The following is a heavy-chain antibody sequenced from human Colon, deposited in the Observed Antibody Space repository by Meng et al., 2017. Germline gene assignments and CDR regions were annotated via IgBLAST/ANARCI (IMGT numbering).Heavy chain of an antibody. D-gene: IGHD3-9*01. J-gene: IGHJ3*02. CDR1: GYTFTSYG. CDR2: ISAYNGNT. V-gene: IGHV1-18*01. CDR3: ARSGFYDILTGIDAFDI. Sequence: ASVKVSCKASGYTFTSYGISWVRQAPGQGLEWMGWISAYNGNTNYAQKLQGRVTMTTDTSTSTAYMELRSLRSDDTAVNYCARSGFYDILTGIDAFDIWGQGTMVTVSS.